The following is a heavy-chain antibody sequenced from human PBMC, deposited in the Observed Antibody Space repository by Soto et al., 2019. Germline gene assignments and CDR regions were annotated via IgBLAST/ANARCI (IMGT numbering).Heavy chain of an antibody. CDR3: ARERESFLAASYFFDT. CDR1: GGSLNGNY. CDR2: ISPSGST. Sequence: PSETLSLTCGVYGGSLNGNYWTWLRQTPGKELERIGEISPSGSTNYNPSSKSRVGISLDTSNDQFSLKMKSVTAADTALYYCARERESFLAASYFFDTWGQGTVVTVS. J-gene: IGHJ4*02. V-gene: IGHV4-34*01. D-gene: IGHD6-19*01.